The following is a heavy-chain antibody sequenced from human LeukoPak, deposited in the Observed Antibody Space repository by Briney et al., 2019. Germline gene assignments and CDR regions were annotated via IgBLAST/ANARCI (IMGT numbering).Heavy chain of an antibody. CDR1: GYSFATYW. CDR2: IYPGDSDT. Sequence: GESLKISCQGSGYSFATYWIAWVRQMPGEGLEWMGIIYPGDSDTTYSPSFQGQVTISADRSATSVYLQWTSLKASDTAIYYCARQRGTGWYDYWGQGTLVTVSS. D-gene: IGHD6-19*01. J-gene: IGHJ4*02. V-gene: IGHV5-51*01. CDR3: ARQRGTGWYDY.